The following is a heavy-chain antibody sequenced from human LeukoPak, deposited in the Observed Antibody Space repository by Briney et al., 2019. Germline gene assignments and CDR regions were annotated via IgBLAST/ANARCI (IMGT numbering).Heavy chain of an antibody. CDR2: IKQDGSEK. CDR1: GFTFSSYW. Sequence: GGSLRLSCAASGFTFSSYWMSWVRQAPGKGLEWVANIKQDGSEKYYVDSVKGRFTISRDNAKNSLYLQMNSLRAEDTAVYYCAREGRWELEAFDYWGQGTLVTVSS. CDR3: AREGRWELEAFDY. J-gene: IGHJ4*02. V-gene: IGHV3-7*01. D-gene: IGHD1-26*01.